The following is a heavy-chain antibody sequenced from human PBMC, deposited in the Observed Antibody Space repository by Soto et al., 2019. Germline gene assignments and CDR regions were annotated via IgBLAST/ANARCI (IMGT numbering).Heavy chain of an antibody. CDR2: ISGSGGST. D-gene: IGHD3-9*01. Sequence: GGSLRLSCAASRLNFRSYAMRSFRQDPGQGMEWVSAISGSGGSTYYADSVKGRFTISRDNSKNTLYLQMNSLRAEDTAVYYCAKLRYFDWFPGPFDYWGQGTLVTVSS. CDR3: AKLRYFDWFPGPFDY. J-gene: IGHJ4*02. V-gene: IGHV3-23*01. CDR1: RLNFRSYA.